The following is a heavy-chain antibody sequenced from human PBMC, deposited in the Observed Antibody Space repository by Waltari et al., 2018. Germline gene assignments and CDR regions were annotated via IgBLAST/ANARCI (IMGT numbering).Heavy chain of an antibody. V-gene: IGHV4-34*11. CDR2: IYYSGST. J-gene: IGHJ6*02. D-gene: IGHD1-1*01. Sequence: QVQLQQWGAGLLKPSETLSLTCAVYGGSFSGYYWSWIRQPPGKGLEWIGYIYYSGSTNYNPSLKSRVTISVDTSKNQFSLKLSSVTAADTAVYYCARDERSWNYSGMDVWGQGTLVTVSS. CDR1: GGSFSGYY. CDR3: ARDERSWNYSGMDV.